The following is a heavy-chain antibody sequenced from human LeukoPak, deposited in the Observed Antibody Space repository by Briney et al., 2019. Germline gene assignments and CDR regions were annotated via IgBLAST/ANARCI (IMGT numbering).Heavy chain of an antibody. CDR2: MNPNSGNT. Sequence: ASVKVSCKASGYTFTSYDINWVRQATGQGLEWMGWMNPNSGNTGYAQKFQGRVTMTRNTSISTAYMELSSLRPEDTAVYYCAVVTTVNLQWRDYWGQGTLVTVSS. J-gene: IGHJ4*02. CDR3: AVVTTVNLQWRDY. D-gene: IGHD4-17*01. V-gene: IGHV1-8*01. CDR1: GYTFTSYD.